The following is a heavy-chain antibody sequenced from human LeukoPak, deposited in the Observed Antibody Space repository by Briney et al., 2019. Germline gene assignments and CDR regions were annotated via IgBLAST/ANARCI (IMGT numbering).Heavy chain of an antibody. CDR2: IRYDGSNK. CDR3: AKIVGSGSYNPDY. CDR1: GFTFSSYG. D-gene: IGHD3-10*01. V-gene: IGHV3-30*02. J-gene: IGHJ4*02. Sequence: GGSLRLSCAASGFTFSSYGMHWVRQAPGKGLEWVAFIRYDGSNKYYADSVKGRFTISRDNSKNTLYLQMNSLRAEDTAVYYCAKIVGSGSYNPDYWGQGTLVTVSS.